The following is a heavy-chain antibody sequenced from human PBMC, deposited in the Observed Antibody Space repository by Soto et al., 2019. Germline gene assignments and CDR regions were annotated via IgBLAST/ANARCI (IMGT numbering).Heavy chain of an antibody. CDR2: IYYSGST. CDR3: ARLLRVAIPYYFDY. Sequence: QVQLQETGPGLVKPSQTMSLTCTVSGGSISSGGYYWSWIRQHPGKGLEWIGYIYYSGSTYYNPSLKSRVTISGDTSKNQFSLKLSSVTAADTAVYYCARLLRVAIPYYFDYCGQGTLVTVSS. CDR1: GGSISSGGYY. V-gene: IGHV4-31*03. D-gene: IGHD2-2*02. J-gene: IGHJ4*02.